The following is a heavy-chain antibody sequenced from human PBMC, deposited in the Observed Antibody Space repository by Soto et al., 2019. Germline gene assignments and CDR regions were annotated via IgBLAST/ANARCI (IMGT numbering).Heavy chain of an antibody. CDR3: ARALKVSGSSQTRPAF. J-gene: IGHJ4*02. Sequence: QVQLHQWGAGLLKPSETLSLACSIYSGSFSGYYWSWIRQPPGKGLEWIGEISQSGNTNYRPSLKSRFSLSIDTARKQFPLILASVSAADTAVYSCARALKVSGSSQTRPAFWVQGTLVTVSS. CDR1: SGSFSGYY. CDR2: ISQSGNT. V-gene: IGHV4-34*01. D-gene: IGHD6-6*01.